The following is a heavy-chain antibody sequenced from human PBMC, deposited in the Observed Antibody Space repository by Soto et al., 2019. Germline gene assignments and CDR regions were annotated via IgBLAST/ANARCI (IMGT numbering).Heavy chain of an antibody. CDR3: AQRLDFSSAYSY. CDR2: IYWNDDK. D-gene: IGHD3-3*01. V-gene: IGHV2-5*01. Sequence: QITLKQSGPTLAQPTQTLTLTCTFSGFSISGGGVGVAWIRQPPGKALAWLALIYWNDDKRYRPTLKSRLTITKDTSKNQVVLTMTNVDPVDTASYYCAQRLDFSSAYSYWGQGVLVIVSS. CDR1: GFSISGGGVG. J-gene: IGHJ4*02.